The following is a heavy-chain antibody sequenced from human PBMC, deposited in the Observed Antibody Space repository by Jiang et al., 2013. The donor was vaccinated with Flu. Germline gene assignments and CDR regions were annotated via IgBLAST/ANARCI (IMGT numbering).Heavy chain of an antibody. CDR1: GGSISSSSYY. V-gene: IGHV4-39*01. CDR3: ARLLQGSLRFLEHEFDY. CDR2: IYYSGST. D-gene: IGHD3-3*01. J-gene: IGHJ4*02. Sequence: KPSETLSLTCTVSGGSISSSSYYWGWIRQPPGKGLEWIGSIYYSGSTYYNPSLKSRVTISVDTSKNQFSLKLSSVTATDTAVYYCARLLQGSLRFLEHEFDYWGQGTLVTVSS.